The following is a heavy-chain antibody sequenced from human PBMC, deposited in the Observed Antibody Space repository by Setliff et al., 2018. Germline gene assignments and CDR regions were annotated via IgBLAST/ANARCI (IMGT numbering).Heavy chain of an antibody. J-gene: IGHJ4*02. CDR3: ARRRYYDSSGYIYYFDY. CDR2: IYPGDSDA. D-gene: IGHD3-22*01. Sequence: GESLKISCKGSGYSFTSYWIGWVRQMPGKGLEWMGIIYPGDSDARYSPSFQGQVTISADKSISTAYLQWSSLKASDTAMYYCARRRYYDSSGYIYYFDYWGQGTLVTVSS. V-gene: IGHV5-51*01. CDR1: GYSFTSYW.